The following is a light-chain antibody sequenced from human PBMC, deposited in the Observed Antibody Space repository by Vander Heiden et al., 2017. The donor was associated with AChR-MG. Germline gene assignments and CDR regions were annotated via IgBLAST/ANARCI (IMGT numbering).Light chain of an antibody. CDR2: GAS. CDR3: QQYGSSPRT. V-gene: IGKV3-20*01. CDR1: QSVSSSY. Sequence: TVFTQSPVTLSLSPGERATLSCRASQSVSSSYLAWYQQKPGQAPRLLIYGASSRATGIPDRFSGSGSGTDFTLTISRLEPEDFAVYYCQQYGSSPRTFGQGTKLEIK. J-gene: IGKJ2*01.